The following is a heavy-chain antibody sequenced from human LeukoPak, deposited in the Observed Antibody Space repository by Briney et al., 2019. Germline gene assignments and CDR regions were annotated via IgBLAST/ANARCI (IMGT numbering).Heavy chain of an antibody. CDR1: GGSISSCY. D-gene: IGHD3-22*01. J-gene: IGHJ3*02. CDR3: ARGQGYYYDSSGYYAFDI. V-gene: IGHV4-59*01. CDR2: IYYSGST. Sequence: SETLSLTCTVSGGSISSCYWSWIRQPPGKGLEWIGYIYYSGSTNYNPSLKSRVTISVDTSKNQFSLKLSSVTAADTAVYYCARGQGYYYDSSGYYAFDIWGQGTMVTVSS.